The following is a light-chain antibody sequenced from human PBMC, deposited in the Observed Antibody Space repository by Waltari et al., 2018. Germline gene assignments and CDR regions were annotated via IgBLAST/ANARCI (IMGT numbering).Light chain of an antibody. Sequence: DIQMTQSTFSLSGSVGDRLIITCQASQDISKNLNWFQQKPGKAPRLLIYDASNLHTGVPSRFSGGASGTEYTLAISGLQPEDIATYYCQQYATLPLTFGGGTKVEIK. V-gene: IGKV1-33*01. CDR2: DAS. CDR3: QQYATLPLT. CDR1: QDISKN. J-gene: IGKJ4*01.